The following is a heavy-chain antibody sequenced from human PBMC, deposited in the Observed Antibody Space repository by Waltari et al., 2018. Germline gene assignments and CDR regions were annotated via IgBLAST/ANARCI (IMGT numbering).Heavy chain of an antibody. CDR2: IRYDGSNK. V-gene: IGHV3-30*02. Sequence: QVQLVESGGGVVQPGGSLRLACAASGFTFSNYGLQWVRQAPGKGLEWVAFIRYDGSNKYYADSVKGRLTSSRDNYKNTLYLQMNSLRAEDTAVYYCAKSSSWYGGGNWFDPWGQGTLVTVSS. CDR1: GFTFSNYG. J-gene: IGHJ5*02. CDR3: AKSSSWYGGGNWFDP. D-gene: IGHD6-13*01.